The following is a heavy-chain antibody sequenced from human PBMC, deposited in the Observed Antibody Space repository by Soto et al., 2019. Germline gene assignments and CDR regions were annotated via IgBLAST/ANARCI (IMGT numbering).Heavy chain of an antibody. CDR2: ISAYNGNT. D-gene: IGHD6-19*01. V-gene: IGHV1-18*01. J-gene: IGHJ4*02. Sequence: ASVKVSCKASGYTFTSYGSSWVRQAPGQGLEWMGWISAYNGNTNYAQKLQGRVTMTTDTSTSTAYMELRSLRSDDTAVYYCARTHSSGYRDWSRDDYWGQRTLVTVCS. CDR3: ARTHSSGYRDWSRDDY. CDR1: GYTFTSYG.